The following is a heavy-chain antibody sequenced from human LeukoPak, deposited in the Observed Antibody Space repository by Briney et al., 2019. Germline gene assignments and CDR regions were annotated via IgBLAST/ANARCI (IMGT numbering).Heavy chain of an antibody. CDR3: ARAPPNPLGWEPPDY. CDR1: GFTVSSNY. Sequence: GGSLRLSCAASGFTVSSNYMSWVRQAPGKGLEWVSVIYSGGSTYYADSVKGRFTISRDSSKNTLYLQMNSLRAEDTAVYYCARAPPNPLGWEPPDYWGQGNLVTVSS. D-gene: IGHD1-26*01. J-gene: IGHJ4*02. CDR2: IYSGGST. V-gene: IGHV3-53*01.